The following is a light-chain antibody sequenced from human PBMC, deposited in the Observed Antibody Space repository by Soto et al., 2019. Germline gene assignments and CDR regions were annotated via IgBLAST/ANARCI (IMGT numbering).Light chain of an antibody. J-gene: IGLJ2*01. Sequence: QSALTQPASVSGSPGQSITISCTGTSSYVGKYNYVSWYQQHPAKAPKLMIFEVSNRPSGVSNRFSGSKSGNTASLTISGLQAEDEAEYYCSSYTGSSINTVVFGGGTKVTVL. CDR1: SSYVGKYNY. CDR2: EVS. CDR3: SSYTGSSINTVV. V-gene: IGLV2-14*01.